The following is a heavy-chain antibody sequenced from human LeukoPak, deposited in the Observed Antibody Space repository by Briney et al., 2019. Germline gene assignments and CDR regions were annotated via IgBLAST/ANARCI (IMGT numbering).Heavy chain of an antibody. CDR2: IYYTGAA. Sequence: SETLPLTCTVSGGSISGSFWSWIRQSPGEGLEFIGYIYYTGAASYNPSLNSRVSMSVDMSKNQFSLKLNSVTAADTAVYYCTKFVTVTVPNWIDPWGQGILVTVSS. CDR3: TKFVTVTVPNWIDP. J-gene: IGHJ5*02. D-gene: IGHD4-17*01. V-gene: IGHV4-59*01. CDR1: GGSISGSF.